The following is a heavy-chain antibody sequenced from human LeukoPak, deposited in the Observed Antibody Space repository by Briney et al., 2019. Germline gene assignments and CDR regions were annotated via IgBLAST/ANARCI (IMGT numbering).Heavy chain of an antibody. CDR2: INAGNGNT. J-gene: IGHJ6*02. D-gene: IGHD1-26*01. Sequence: VASVKVSCKASGYTFTSYAMHWVRQAPGQRLEWMGWINAGNGNTKYSQKFQGRVTITRDTSASTAYMELSSLRSEDTAVYYCARVRELLTPTYYYYYGMDVWGQGTTVTVSS. CDR3: ARVRELLTPTYYYYYGMDV. CDR1: GYTFTSYA. V-gene: IGHV1-3*01.